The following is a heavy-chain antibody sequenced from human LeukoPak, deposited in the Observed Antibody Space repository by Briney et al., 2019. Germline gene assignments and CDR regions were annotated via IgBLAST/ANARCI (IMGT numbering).Heavy chain of an antibody. D-gene: IGHD6-6*01. V-gene: IGHV4-4*09. Sequence: SETLSLTCTVSGGSINSYYWSWIRQPPGKGLEWIGYIYTSGSTNYNPSLKSRVTISVDTSKNQFSLKLSSVTAADTAVYYCARTLGGSSSVFFDYWGQGTLVTVSS. CDR1: GGSINSYY. CDR3: ARTLGGSSSVFFDY. J-gene: IGHJ4*02. CDR2: IYTSGST.